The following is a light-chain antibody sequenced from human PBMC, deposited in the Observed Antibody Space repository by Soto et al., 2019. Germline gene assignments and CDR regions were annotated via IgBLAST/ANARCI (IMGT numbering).Light chain of an antibody. J-gene: IGKJ1*01. CDR3: QQGFKTPRT. V-gene: IGKV1-39*01. CDR1: QSIGNY. CDR2: AAS. Sequence: DIQMTQSPSSLSASVGDRVTITCRASQSIGNYLNWYQQKPGKGPEVLIYAASSLQGGVPSRFSGSASGTDFILTINSLQPEDSATYYCQQGFKTPRTFGQGNKVEIK.